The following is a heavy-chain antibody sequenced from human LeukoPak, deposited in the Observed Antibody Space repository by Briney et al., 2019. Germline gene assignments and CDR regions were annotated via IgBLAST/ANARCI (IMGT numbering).Heavy chain of an antibody. CDR2: ISSSSSSYI. V-gene: IGHV3-21*01. D-gene: IGHD3-3*01. CDR3: ARDTHTYYDFWSGYLGAYGMDV. J-gene: IGHJ6*02. Sequence: GGSLRLSCAASGFTFSSYSMNWVRQAPGKGLEWVSSISSSSSSYIYYADSVKGRFTISRDNAKNSLYLQMNSLRAEDTAVYYCARDTHTYYDFWSGYLGAYGMDVWGQGTTVTVSS. CDR1: GFTFSSYS.